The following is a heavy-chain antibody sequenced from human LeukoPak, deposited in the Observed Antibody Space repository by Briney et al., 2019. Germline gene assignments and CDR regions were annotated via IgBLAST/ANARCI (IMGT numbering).Heavy chain of an antibody. CDR1: GFTFGDYA. V-gene: IGHV3-23*01. J-gene: IGHJ4*02. Sequence: GRSLRLSCSASGFTFGDYAMSWVRQAPGKGLEWVSAISGSGGSTYYADSVKGRFTISRDNSKNTLYLQMNSLRAEDTAVYYCASSLEGNFWSGYHFWGQGTLVTVSS. D-gene: IGHD3-3*01. CDR3: ASSLEGNFWSGYHF. CDR2: ISGSGGST.